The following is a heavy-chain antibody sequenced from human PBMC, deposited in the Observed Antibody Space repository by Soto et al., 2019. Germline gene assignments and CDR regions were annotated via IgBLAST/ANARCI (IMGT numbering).Heavy chain of an antibody. CDR2: IIPILGIA. D-gene: IGHD2-2*01. V-gene: IGHV1-69*02. CDR1: GGTFSSYT. CDR3: ATHLGYCRSTSCYYYYMDV. J-gene: IGHJ6*03. Sequence: QVQLVQSGAEVKKPGSSVKVSCKASGGTFSSYTISWVRQAPGQGLEWMGRIIPILGIANYAQKFQGRVTITADKSTSAAYMELSSLRSEDTAVYYCATHLGYCRSTSCYYYYMDVWGKGTTVTVSS.